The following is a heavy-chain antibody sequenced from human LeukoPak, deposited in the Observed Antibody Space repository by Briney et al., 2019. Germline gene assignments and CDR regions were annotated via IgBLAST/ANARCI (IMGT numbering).Heavy chain of an antibody. J-gene: IGHJ4*02. CDR1: GFTFSSYG. Sequence: GGSLRLSCAASGFTFSSYGMHWVRQAPGKGLEWVAVISYDGSNKYYADSVKGRFTISRDNSKNTLYLQMNSLRAEDTAVYYCARDTGEQWLGYFDYWGQGTLVTVSS. CDR3: ARDTGEQWLGYFDY. V-gene: IGHV3-30*03. CDR2: ISYDGSNK. D-gene: IGHD6-19*01.